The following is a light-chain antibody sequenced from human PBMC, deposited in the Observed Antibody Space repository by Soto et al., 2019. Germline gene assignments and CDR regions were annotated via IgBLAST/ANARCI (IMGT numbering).Light chain of an antibody. CDR1: SSDVGGYNY. V-gene: IGLV2-8*01. CDR3: SSYAGSSNV. J-gene: IGLJ1*01. CDR2: EVN. Sequence: QSVLTQPPSASGSPGQSVAISCTGTSSDVGGYNYVSWYQQHPGKAPKLMIKEVNKRPSGVPDRFSGSKSGNTASLTVSGLQAEDEAYYYCSSYAGSSNVFGTGTKVTVL.